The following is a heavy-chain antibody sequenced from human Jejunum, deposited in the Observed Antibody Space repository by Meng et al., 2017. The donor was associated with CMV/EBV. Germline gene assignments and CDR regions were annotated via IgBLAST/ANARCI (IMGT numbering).Heavy chain of an antibody. Sequence: FSGFCIRWERRAPGHGLEWRGWSNPKNGDTNYAQKFQGRVTMTTDTSTSTDYMELSRLTSDDTAVYYCTRDLYCGGNCYSAVDYWGQGTLVTVSS. V-gene: IGHV1-2*02. CDR1: FSGFC. CDR2: SNPKNGDT. D-gene: IGHD2-21*01. J-gene: IGHJ4*02. CDR3: TRDLYCGGNCYSAVDY.